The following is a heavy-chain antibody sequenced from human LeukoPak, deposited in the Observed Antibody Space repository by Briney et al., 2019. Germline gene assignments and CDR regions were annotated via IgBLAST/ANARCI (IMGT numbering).Heavy chain of an antibody. CDR3: ARDRIAVAGNGAFDI. Sequence: GGSLRLSCAASGFTVSSNYMSWVRQAPGKGLEWVSVIYSGGSTYYADSVKGRFTISRDNSKNTLYLQMNSLRAEDTAVYYCARDRIAVAGNGAFDIWGQGTMVTASS. CDR1: GFTVSSNY. CDR2: IYSGGST. V-gene: IGHV3-53*01. J-gene: IGHJ3*02. D-gene: IGHD6-19*01.